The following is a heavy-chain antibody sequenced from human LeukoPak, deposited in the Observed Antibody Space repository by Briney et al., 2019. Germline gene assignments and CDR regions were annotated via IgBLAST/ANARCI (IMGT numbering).Heavy chain of an antibody. D-gene: IGHD6-13*01. CDR1: GGSLSSSSYY. CDR2: IYYSGST. CDR3: ARLGSSSWFDY. Sequence: SETLSLTCTVYGGSLSSSSYYWGWIRQPPGKGLEWIGRIYYSGSTYYNPSLKSRVTISVDTSKIQFSLKLSSVTAADTAVYYCARLGSSSWFDYWGQGTLVTVSS. J-gene: IGHJ4*02. V-gene: IGHV4-39*01.